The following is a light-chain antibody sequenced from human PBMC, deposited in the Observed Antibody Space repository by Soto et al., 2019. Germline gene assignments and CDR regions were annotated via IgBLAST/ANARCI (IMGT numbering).Light chain of an antibody. J-gene: IGLJ2*01. CDR1: TSDVGGYNY. CDR3: SSYTSSSTRV. CDR2: DVS. V-gene: IGLV2-14*01. Sequence: QSALTQPASVSGSPGQSITISCTGTTSDVGGYNYVSWYQQHQGKAHKLMIYDVSNRPSGVSNRFSGSKSGNTASLTISGLQTDDEADYYCSSYTSSSTRVFGGGTKVTV.